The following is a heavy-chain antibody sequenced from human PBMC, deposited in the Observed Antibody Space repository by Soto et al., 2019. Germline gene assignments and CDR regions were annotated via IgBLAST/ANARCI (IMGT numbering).Heavy chain of an antibody. CDR1: GFTLSNYW. D-gene: IGHD4-17*01. V-gene: IGHV3-74*01. CDR3: VRIRRGDDYAFGY. CDR2: INTDGSTT. Sequence: EVQLVESGGVSVQPGGSLRLSCTASGFTLSNYWMHWVRQAPGKGLVWVSRINTDGSTTTYADSVKGRFTISRDNATNTLYLQKNSLSDEQRAVYHCVRIRRGDDYAFGYRGQGALDTVSS. J-gene: IGHJ4*02.